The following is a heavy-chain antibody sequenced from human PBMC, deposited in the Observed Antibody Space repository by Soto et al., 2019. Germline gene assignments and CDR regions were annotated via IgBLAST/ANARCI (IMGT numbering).Heavy chain of an antibody. CDR2: TYYRSKWYS. D-gene: IGHD6-19*01. CDR1: GDSVSSVTAT. CDR3: ARDGSGFHWYFDV. V-gene: IGHV6-1*01. Sequence: QVQLQQSGPGLVKPSQTLSLMCDISGDSVSSVTATWSWIRQSPSRGLEWLGRTYYRSKWYSDYAVSVKSRIVITPDTSKNQLTLDLNSVTPEDTAVYFCARDGSGFHWYFDVWGRGTLVTVSS. J-gene: IGHJ2*01.